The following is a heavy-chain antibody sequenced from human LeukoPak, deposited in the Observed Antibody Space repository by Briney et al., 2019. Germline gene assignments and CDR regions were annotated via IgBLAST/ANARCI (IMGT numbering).Heavy chain of an antibody. J-gene: IGHJ4*02. CDR3: ARDEGRCGDLGY. CDR1: GYSFTVYY. Sequence: ASVTVSCKASGYSFTVYYIHWVRQAPGQGLEWMGWNVPSSGDTHYAQKFQGRVTMTRDTSISTAYLELTRLTSDDTAVYFCARDEGRCGDLGYWGQGTLVRVSS. CDR2: NVPSSGDT. V-gene: IGHV1-2*02. D-gene: IGHD3-10*01.